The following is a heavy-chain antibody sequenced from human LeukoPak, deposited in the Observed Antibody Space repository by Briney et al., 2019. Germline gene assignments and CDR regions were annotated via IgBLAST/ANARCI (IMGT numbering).Heavy chain of an antibody. CDR2: MTGSGSIT. D-gene: IGHD3-22*01. CDR1: GFTFSSYA. CDR3: AMIVVANDAFDI. V-gene: IGHV3-23*01. J-gene: IGHJ3*02. Sequence: PGGSLRLSCAASGFTFSSYAMSWVRQAPGKGLECVSTMTGSGSITRYADSVKGRFIISRDNSKNTLYLQMNSLRAEDTAVYYCAMIVVANDAFDIWGQGTMVTVSS.